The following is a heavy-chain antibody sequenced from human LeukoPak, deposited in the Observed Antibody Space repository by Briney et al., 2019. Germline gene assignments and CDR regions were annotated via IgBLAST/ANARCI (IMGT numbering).Heavy chain of an antibody. CDR1: GVTFRSYR. CDR2: IDSDGSTT. D-gene: IGHD3-22*01. J-gene: IGHJ4*02. CDR3: ARSVYDSGGYYRVLDY. Sequence: GGSLRLSCAASGVTFRSYRMHWVRQAPGKGLVWVSSIDSDGSTTSYADSVKGRFTISRDNAKNTLFLQMNSLRAEDTAAYYCARSVYDSGGYYRVLDYWGQGTLVTVSS. V-gene: IGHV3-74*01.